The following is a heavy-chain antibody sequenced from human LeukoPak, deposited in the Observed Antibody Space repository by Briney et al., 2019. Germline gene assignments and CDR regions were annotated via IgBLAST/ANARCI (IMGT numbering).Heavy chain of an antibody. CDR3: ARVPTTVSTNFDY. J-gene: IGHJ4*02. CDR2: IYTSGST. V-gene: IGHV4-4*07. D-gene: IGHD4-17*01. Sequence: PSETLSPTCTVSGGSISSYYWSWIRQPAGKELEWIGRIYTSGSTNYNPSLKSRVTISVDKSKNQFSLKLSSVTAADTAVYYCARVPTTVSTNFDYWGQRTLVTVSS. CDR1: GGSISSYY.